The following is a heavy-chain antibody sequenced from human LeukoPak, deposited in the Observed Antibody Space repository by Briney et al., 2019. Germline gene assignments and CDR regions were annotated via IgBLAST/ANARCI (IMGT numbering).Heavy chain of an antibody. CDR2: IYYSGST. D-gene: IGHD3-3*01. Sequence: PSETLSLTCTVSGGSISSSSYYWSWIRQPPGKGLEWIGSIYYSGSTYYNPSLKSRVTISVDTSKNQFSLKLSSVTAADTAVYYCARPRKGVVKGGPPGAFDIWGQGTMVTVSS. V-gene: IGHV4-39*01. CDR1: GGSISSSSYY. J-gene: IGHJ3*02. CDR3: ARPRKGVVKGGPPGAFDI.